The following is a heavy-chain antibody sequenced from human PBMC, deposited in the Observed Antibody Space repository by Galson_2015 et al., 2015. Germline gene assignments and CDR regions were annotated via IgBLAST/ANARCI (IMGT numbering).Heavy chain of an antibody. J-gene: IGHJ4*02. CDR2: ISGSGGST. CDR1: GFTFSSYA. CDR3: ARAQYGWELHRAYFDY. D-gene: IGHD1-26*01. Sequence: SLRLSCAASGFTFSSYAMSWVRQAPGKGLEWVSAISGSGGSTYYADSVKGRFTISRDNSKNTLYLQMNSLRAEDTAVYYCARAQYGWELHRAYFDYWGQGTLVTVSS. V-gene: IGHV3-23*01.